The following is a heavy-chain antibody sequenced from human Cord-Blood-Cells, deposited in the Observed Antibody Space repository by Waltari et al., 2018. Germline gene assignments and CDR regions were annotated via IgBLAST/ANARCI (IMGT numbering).Heavy chain of an antibody. CDR2: INHSGST. CDR1: GGSFSGSS. CDR3: ARVEYGGAAAGYWYFDL. D-gene: IGHD6-13*01. J-gene: IGHJ2*01. Sequence: QVQLQQWGAGRLKPSETLSLTCAAYGGSFSGSSWSWFRQPPGKGLGWIGEINHSGSTHSNPALKGRVTISVDTSKNQFSLKLSSVTAADTAVYYCARVEYGGAAAGYWYFDLWGRGTLVTVSS. V-gene: IGHV4-34*01.